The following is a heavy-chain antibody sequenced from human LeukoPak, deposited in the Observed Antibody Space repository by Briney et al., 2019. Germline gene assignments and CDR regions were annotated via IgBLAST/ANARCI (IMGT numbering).Heavy chain of an antibody. CDR2: ISYDGSNK. D-gene: IGHD2-15*01. J-gene: IGHJ6*02. CDR1: GFTFSSYA. CDR3: AKDQEVYSSVYYYYGMDV. Sequence: GGSLRLSCAASGFTFSSYAMHWVRQAPGKGLEWVAVISYDGSNKYYADSVKGRFTISRDNSKNTLYLQMNSLRAEDTAVYYCAKDQEVYSSVYYYYGMDVWGQGTTVTVSS. V-gene: IGHV3-30-3*01.